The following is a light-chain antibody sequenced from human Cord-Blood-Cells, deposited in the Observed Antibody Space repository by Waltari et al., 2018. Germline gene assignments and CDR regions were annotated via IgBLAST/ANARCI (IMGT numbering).Light chain of an antibody. CDR2: EDN. J-gene: IGLJ2*01. V-gene: IGLV6-57*02. CDR1: SGSIASKY. Sequence: NFMLTQPHSVSESPGKTVTISCTGSSGSIASKYLHWSQQRPDSAPPTVIYEDNQRPSGVPDRFSGSIDSSSNSASLTISGLKTEDEADYYCQSYDSSNHVVFGGGTKLTVL. CDR3: QSYDSSNHVV.